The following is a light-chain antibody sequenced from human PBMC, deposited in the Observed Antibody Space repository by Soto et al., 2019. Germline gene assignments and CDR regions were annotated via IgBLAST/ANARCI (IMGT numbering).Light chain of an antibody. J-gene: IGLJ1*01. CDR2: SNN. CDR3: AAWDDSLSGHNYA. V-gene: IGLV1-47*02. CDR1: SSNIGSNY. Sequence: QSVLTQPPSASGTPGQRVTISCSGSSSNIGSNYVYWYQQLPGTAPKLLIYSNNQRPSGVPDRFSGSKSGTSASLAISGLRSEDEADYYCAAWDDSLSGHNYAFGTGTKVTVL.